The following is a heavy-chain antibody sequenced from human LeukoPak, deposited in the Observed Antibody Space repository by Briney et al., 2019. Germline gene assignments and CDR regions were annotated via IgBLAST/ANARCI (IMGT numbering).Heavy chain of an antibody. CDR3: ARYVVYGSGFYYFDY. D-gene: IGHD3-10*01. V-gene: IGHV4-39*01. CDR1: GGSISSSSYY. CDR2: INYSGST. Sequence: SETLSLTCTVSGGSISSSSYYWSWIRQPPGKGLEWIGTINYSGSTYYNPSLNSRVTISVDTSKNQFSLKLSSVTAADTTVYYCARYVVYGSGFYYFDYWGQGTLVTVSS. J-gene: IGHJ4*02.